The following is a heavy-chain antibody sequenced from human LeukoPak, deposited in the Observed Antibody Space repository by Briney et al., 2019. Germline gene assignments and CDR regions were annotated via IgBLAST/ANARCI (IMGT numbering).Heavy chain of an antibody. Sequence: GGSLRLSCAASGFTFSSYAMSWVRQAPGKGLEWVSAISGSGGSTYYADSAKGRFTISRDNSKNTLYLQMNSLRAEDTAVYYCAKHYGSGSYYNGDYFDYWGQGTLVTVSS. CDR3: AKHYGSGSYYNGDYFDY. CDR2: ISGSGGST. J-gene: IGHJ4*02. CDR1: GFTFSSYA. V-gene: IGHV3-23*01. D-gene: IGHD3-10*01.